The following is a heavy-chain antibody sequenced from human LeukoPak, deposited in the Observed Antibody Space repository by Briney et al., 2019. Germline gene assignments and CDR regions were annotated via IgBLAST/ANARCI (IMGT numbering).Heavy chain of an antibody. J-gene: IGHJ3*02. CDR1: GYSFNSYW. V-gene: IGHV5-51*01. CDR2: IYPGDSDT. D-gene: IGHD5-18*01. Sequence: GESLKISCKGSGYSFNSYWIVWVRQMPGRGLEWMGIIYPGDSDTRYSPSFQGQVTISADKSISTAYLQWGSLKATDTAMYYCARRKGGIQLHAFDIWGQGTMVTVSS. CDR3: ARRKGGIQLHAFDI.